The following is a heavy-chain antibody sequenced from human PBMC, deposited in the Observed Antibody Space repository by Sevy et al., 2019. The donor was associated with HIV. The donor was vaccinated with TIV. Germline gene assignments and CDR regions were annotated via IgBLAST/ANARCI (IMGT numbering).Heavy chain of an antibody. CDR1: GFTFSSYA. CDR3: ARGGAFWSGYTDY. D-gene: IGHD3-3*01. V-gene: IGHV3-64*02. Sequence: GGSLRLSCAASGFTFSSYAMHWVRQAPGKGLECVAAINSNGVTTYYADSVKGRFTISRDNSKNTLYLQMGGLRAEDMAVYYCARGGAFWSGYTDYWGQGTLVTVSS. J-gene: IGHJ4*02. CDR2: INSNGVTT.